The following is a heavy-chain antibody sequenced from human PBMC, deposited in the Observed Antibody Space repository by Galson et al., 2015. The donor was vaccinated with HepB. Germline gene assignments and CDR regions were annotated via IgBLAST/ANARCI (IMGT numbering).Heavy chain of an antibody. Sequence: QSGAEVKKSGESLKISCKGSGYIFTNYWIGWVRQMPGKGLEWLGIIYPGDSDTRYSPSFQGQVTISVDRSITTAYLQWSSLKASDTAMYYCARRSSGWHPFDDWGQGTLVTVSS. CDR2: IYPGDSDT. CDR3: ARRSSGWHPFDD. D-gene: IGHD6-19*01. J-gene: IGHJ4*02. CDR1: GYIFTNYW. V-gene: IGHV5-51*01.